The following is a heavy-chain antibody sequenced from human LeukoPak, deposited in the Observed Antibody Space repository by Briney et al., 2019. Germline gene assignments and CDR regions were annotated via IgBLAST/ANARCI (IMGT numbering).Heavy chain of an antibody. Sequence: GGSLRLSCAASGFTFSSYGMHWVRQAPGKGLEWVAFIRYDGSNKYYADSVKGRSTISRDNSKNTLYLQMNSLRAEDTAVYYCAKSDAIVVVPAAPTHWGQGTLVTVSS. CDR3: AKSDAIVVVPAAPTH. D-gene: IGHD2-2*01. CDR2: IRYDGSNK. V-gene: IGHV3-30*02. J-gene: IGHJ4*02. CDR1: GFTFSSYG.